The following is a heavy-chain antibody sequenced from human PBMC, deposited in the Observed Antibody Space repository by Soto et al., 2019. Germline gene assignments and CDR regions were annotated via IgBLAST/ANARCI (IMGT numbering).Heavy chain of an antibody. CDR2: IYSGGST. CDR1: GFTFSSNY. D-gene: IGHD3-10*01. CDR3: AREGSGSFYI. V-gene: IGHV3-66*01. Sequence: GSLRLSCAASGFTFSSNYMSLVRQAPGKGLEWVSVIYSGGSTDYIDSVKGRFTISRDSSKNTVYLQMNSLRAEDTAVYYCAREGSGSFYIWGQGTLVTVSS. J-gene: IGHJ4*02.